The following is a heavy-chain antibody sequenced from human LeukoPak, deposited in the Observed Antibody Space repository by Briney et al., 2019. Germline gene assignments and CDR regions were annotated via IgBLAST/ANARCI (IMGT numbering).Heavy chain of an antibody. J-gene: IGHJ4*02. CDR3: AGVIQLWPIDS. V-gene: IGHV4-39*02. CDR1: GGSISSSSYY. Sequence: PSETLSLTCTVSGGSISSSSYYWGWIRQPPGKGLEWIGCTYYSGSTYYNPSLKSRVTISVDTSKTHCSLKLSSVTAAYTAAYYWAGVIQLWPIDSWGQGTLFIAS. D-gene: IGHD5-24*01. CDR2: TYYSGST.